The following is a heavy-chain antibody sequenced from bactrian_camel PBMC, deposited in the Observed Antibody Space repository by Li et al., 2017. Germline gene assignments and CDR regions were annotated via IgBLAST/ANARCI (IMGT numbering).Heavy chain of an antibody. Sequence: HVQLVESGGGSVQTGGSLRISCAASGFPVGSFCMGWIRQAAGKEREVVASIYSGGTGTYYADPVKDRFTISRDNAKNTLYLQLNSLKTEDMAMYYCATWSWVTGIFGNWGQGTQVTVS. CDR3: ATWSWVTGIFGN. CDR2: IYSGGTGT. V-gene: IGHV3S6*01. D-gene: IGHD6*01. J-gene: IGHJ4*01. CDR1: GFPVGSFC.